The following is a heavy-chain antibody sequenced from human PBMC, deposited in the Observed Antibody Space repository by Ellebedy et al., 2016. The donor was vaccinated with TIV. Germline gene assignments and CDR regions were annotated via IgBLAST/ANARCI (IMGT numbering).Heavy chain of an antibody. Sequence: SQTLSLTCAISGDSVSSNSAAWIWIRQSPSRGLEWLGRTYYRSKWFNDYAVSVKSRITINPDTSKNQFSLQLGSVTPEDTAVYYCARSSSSWYAFDIWGQGTMATVSS. J-gene: IGHJ3*02. CDR3: ARSSSSWYAFDI. CDR2: TYYRSKWFN. CDR1: GDSVSSNSAA. V-gene: IGHV6-1*01. D-gene: IGHD6-13*01.